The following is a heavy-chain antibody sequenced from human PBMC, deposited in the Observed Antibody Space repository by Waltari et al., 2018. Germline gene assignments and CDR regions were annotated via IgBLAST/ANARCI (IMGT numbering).Heavy chain of an antibody. CDR1: GFTFSSYR. V-gene: IGHV3-48*01. CDR3: ARRQSSY. J-gene: IGHJ4*02. CDR2: ISSSRSTI. D-gene: IGHD6-19*01. Sequence: EVQLVESGGGWVQPGGSLRLACAASGFTFSSYRMNWVRQAPGKGLEWFLYISSSRSTIYYADSVKGRFTISRDNAKNSLYLQMNSLRAEDTAVYYCARRQSSYWGQGTLVTVSS.